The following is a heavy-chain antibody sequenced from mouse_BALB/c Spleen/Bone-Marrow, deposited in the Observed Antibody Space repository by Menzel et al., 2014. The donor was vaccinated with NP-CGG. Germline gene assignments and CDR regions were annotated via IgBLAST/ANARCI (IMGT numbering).Heavy chain of an antibody. J-gene: IGHJ1*01. CDR3: ARDENVGIYWYFDV. CDR1: GFTFTDYY. CDR2: IRNKANGYTT. V-gene: IGHV7-3*02. Sequence: EVKLVDSGGGSVQPGGSLRLSCATSGFTFTDYYMSWVRQPPGKALEWLGFIRNKANGYTTEYSASVKGRFTISRDNSQGILYLQMNTLRAEDSATYYCARDENVGIYWYFDVWGAGTTVIVSS.